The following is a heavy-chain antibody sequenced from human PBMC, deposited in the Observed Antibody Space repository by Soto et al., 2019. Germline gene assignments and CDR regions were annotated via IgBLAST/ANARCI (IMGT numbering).Heavy chain of an antibody. CDR3: ASTPEDQTSGGPFDY. V-gene: IGHV4-28*01. J-gene: IGHJ4*02. D-gene: IGHD1-1*01. CDR2: VYYSGNT. Sequence: QVQLQESGPGLVKPSDTLSLTCAVSGYSISSSNWWGWIRQPPGKGLEWIGCVYYSGNTYYNPSLKSRVNMSVDTSKNQFSLKLRSVTAVDTAIYYCASTPEDQTSGGPFDYWGQGTLVTVSS. CDR1: GYSISSSNW.